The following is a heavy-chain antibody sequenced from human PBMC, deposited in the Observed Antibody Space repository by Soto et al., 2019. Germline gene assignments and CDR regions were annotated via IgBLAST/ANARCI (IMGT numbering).Heavy chain of an antibody. CDR1: GFTFSSYG. Sequence: GGSLRLSCAASGFTFSSYGMHWVRQAPGKGLEWVAVISYDGSNKYYADSVKGRFTISRDNSKNTLYLQMNSLRAEDTAVYYCAKDHYDILTGYYPPQFDYWGQGTLVTVSS. J-gene: IGHJ4*02. CDR2: ISYDGSNK. CDR3: AKDHYDILTGYYPPQFDY. V-gene: IGHV3-30*18. D-gene: IGHD3-9*01.